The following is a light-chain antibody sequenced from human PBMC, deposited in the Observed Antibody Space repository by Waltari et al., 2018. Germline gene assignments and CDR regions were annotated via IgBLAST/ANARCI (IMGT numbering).Light chain of an antibody. CDR3: AVWDDSLGGV. CDR1: NSNIGGNS. J-gene: IGLJ3*02. CDR2: NDN. Sequence: QSVLTQPPSVSGTPGQRVPISCSGSNSNIGGNSVTWYQQPPGPAPNLLIYNDNQGPSGVPDRFSASKSGTSASLAITGLQSEDEADYYCAVWDDSLGGVFGGGTKLTVL. V-gene: IGLV1-44*01.